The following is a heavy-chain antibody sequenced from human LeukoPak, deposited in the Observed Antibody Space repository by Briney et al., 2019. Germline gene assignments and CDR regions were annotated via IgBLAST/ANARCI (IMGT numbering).Heavy chain of an antibody. V-gene: IGHV3-23*01. CDR3: AKNGYSSSWYTAYYYYMDV. Sequence: ETLSLTCTVSNFSINNGYYWGWIRQPPGKGLEWVSEISGSGGSTYYADSVRGRFTISRHNFKNTLYLQMNSLRAEDTAVYSCAKNGYSSSWYTAYYYYMDVWGKGTTVTVSS. CDR2: ISGSGGST. J-gene: IGHJ6*03. CDR1: NFSINNGYY. D-gene: IGHD6-13*01.